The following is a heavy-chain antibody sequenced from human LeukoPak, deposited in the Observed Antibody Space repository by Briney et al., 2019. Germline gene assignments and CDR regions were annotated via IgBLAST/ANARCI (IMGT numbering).Heavy chain of an antibody. J-gene: IGHJ6*02. V-gene: IGHV1-18*01. CDR3: ARDAHQIAGHYYYYGMDV. D-gene: IGHD6-13*01. Sequence: SVTVSFKCSGYTFTIYGINWVRQAPAQGLEWMGWISAYNGNTNYAQKLQGRVTIITDTSTSTAYMELRSLRSDATAVYYCARDAHQIAGHYYYYGMDVWGQGTTVTVSS. CDR2: ISAYNGNT. CDR1: GYTFTIYG.